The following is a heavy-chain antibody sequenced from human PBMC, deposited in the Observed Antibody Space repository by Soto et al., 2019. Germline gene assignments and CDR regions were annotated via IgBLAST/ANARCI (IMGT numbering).Heavy chain of an antibody. V-gene: IGHV1-3*01. D-gene: IGHD1-26*01. CDR3: ARDDSGDGYTLDY. J-gene: IGHJ4*02. CDR2: INAGNGNT. CDR1: GYTFTSYA. Sequence: ASVKVSCKASGYTFTSYAMHWVRQAPGQRLEWMGWINAGNGNTKYSQKFQGRVTITRDTSASTAYMELTSLGSEDTAVYYCARDDSGDGYTLDYWGPGTLVTVSS.